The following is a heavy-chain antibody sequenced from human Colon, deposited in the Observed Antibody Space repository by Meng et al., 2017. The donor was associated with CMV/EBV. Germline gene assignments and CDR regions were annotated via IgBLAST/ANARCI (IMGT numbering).Heavy chain of an antibody. D-gene: IGHD2/OR15-2a*01. J-gene: IGHJ3*02. V-gene: IGHV4-59*02. CDR3: ARSRDIVIVEATQAVFDT. CDR2: IYYIGDA. Sequence: SETLSLTCSVSGGSVSNYFWSWVRQSPGRGLEWIGYIYYIGDATYNPSLKSRVTMSIDTSKNQFSLKLTSVTTADTAVYYCARSRDIVIVEATQAVFDTWGQGTMVTVSS. CDR1: GGSVSNYF.